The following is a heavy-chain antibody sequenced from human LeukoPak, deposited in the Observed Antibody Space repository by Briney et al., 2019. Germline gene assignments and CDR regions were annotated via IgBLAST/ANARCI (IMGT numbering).Heavy chain of an antibody. CDR2: IYSAGST. V-gene: IGHV3-53*01. CDR3: ARAGAAAGTRDYYFDY. J-gene: IGHJ4*02. CDR1: GFTVSRNY. D-gene: IGHD6-13*01. Sequence: GGSLRLSCAASGFTVSRNYMSWVRQAPGKGLDLVSVIYSAGSTYYADSVKGRFTISRDNSKNTLYLQMNSLRAEDTAVYYCARAGAAAGTRDYYFDYWGQGTLVTVSS.